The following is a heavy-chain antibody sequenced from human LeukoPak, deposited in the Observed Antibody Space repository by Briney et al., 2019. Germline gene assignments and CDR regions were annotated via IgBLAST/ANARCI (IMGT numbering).Heavy chain of an antibody. V-gene: IGHV1-69*13. Sequence: SVKVSCKASGGTFSSYAISWVRQAPGEGLEWMGGIIPIFGTANYAQKFQGRVTITADESTSTAYMELSSLRSEDTAVYYCARHEGATNQNFDYWGQGTLVTVSS. J-gene: IGHJ4*02. D-gene: IGHD1-26*01. CDR2: IIPIFGTA. CDR1: GGTFSSYA. CDR3: ARHEGATNQNFDY.